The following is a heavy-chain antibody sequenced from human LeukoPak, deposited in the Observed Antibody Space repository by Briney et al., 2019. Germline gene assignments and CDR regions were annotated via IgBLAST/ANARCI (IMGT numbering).Heavy chain of an antibody. J-gene: IGHJ4*02. V-gene: IGHV3-23*01. CDR3: ARLVPATNYFDY. CDR1: GFTFSSYA. Sequence: PGGSLRLSCAASGFTFSSYAMSWVRQAPGKGLEWVPSISGSGGSTSYADSVKGRFTISRDNSKNTLYLQMNSLRGEDTAVYYCARLVPATNYFDYWGQGTLVTVST. CDR2: ISGSGGST. D-gene: IGHD2-2*01.